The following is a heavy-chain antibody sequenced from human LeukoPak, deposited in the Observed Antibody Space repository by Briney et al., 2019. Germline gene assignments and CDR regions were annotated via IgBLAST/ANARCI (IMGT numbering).Heavy chain of an antibody. V-gene: IGHV3-15*04. Sequence: GGSLRLSCAASGFTFSNAWMSWVRQVPGKGLEWVGQTVSEIDGGTTDYATPVKGRFTISRDDSKSTLYLQMNSLKIEDTAVYYCTTDEDWNYARKDVWGQGATVIVSS. D-gene: IGHD1-7*01. J-gene: IGHJ6*02. CDR3: TTDEDWNYARKDV. CDR1: GFTFSNAW. CDR2: TVSEIDGGTT.